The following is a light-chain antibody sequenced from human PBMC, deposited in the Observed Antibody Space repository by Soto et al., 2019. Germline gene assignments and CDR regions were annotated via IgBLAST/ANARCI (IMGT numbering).Light chain of an antibody. V-gene: IGLV2-14*01. CDR1: SSDVGDYNY. CDR2: DVF. CDR3: SSYSTSNTLV. J-gene: IGLJ2*01. Sequence: QSALTQPASVSGFPGQSMTISCTATSSDVGDYNYVTWFQQHPGTAPKVMIYDVFNRPSGVSNRFSGSKSGYTASLTISGLEAENEADYYCSSYSTSNTLVFGGGTKLTVL.